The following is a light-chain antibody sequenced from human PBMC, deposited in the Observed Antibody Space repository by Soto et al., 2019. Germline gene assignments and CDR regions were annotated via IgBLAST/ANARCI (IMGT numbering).Light chain of an antibody. J-gene: IGKJ1*01. CDR2: DAS. CDR1: QNIDSD. CDR3: QQRSNWPPWT. V-gene: IGKV3-11*01. Sequence: EIVLRQSPATLSLSPGEKATLSCRASQNIDSDLACYQQRPGQPPRLLIYDASNRAPGIPARFGGSGSGADFTLSISSLEPEDFAVYYCQQRSNWPPWTFGQGTKVDIK.